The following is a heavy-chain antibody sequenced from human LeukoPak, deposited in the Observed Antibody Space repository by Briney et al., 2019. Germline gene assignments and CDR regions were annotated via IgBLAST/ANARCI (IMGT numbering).Heavy chain of an antibody. CDR2: ISGDESST. V-gene: IGHV3-74*01. CDR3: ARADGYSSWFVH. Sequence: PGGSLRLSCAASGFTFSSYWMHWVRQAPGKGLVWVSRISGDESSTSYADSVEGRFTISRDNAKNTLYLQMNSLRAEDTGVYYCARADGYSSWFVHWGQGTLVTVSS. CDR1: GFTFSSYW. D-gene: IGHD5-18*01. J-gene: IGHJ5*02.